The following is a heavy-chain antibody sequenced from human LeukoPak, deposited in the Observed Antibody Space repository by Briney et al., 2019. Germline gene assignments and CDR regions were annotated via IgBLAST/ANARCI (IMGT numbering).Heavy chain of an antibody. CDR2: ISGSGGST. D-gene: IGHD6-13*01. V-gene: IGHV3-23*01. CDR3: AHPTEYSSSWYDNWFDP. J-gene: IGHJ5*02. Sequence: GGSLRLSCAASGFTFSDYYMSWIRQAPGKGLEWVSAISGSGGSTYYADSLKGRFTISRDNSKNTLYLQMNSLRAEDTAVYYCAHPTEYSSSWYDNWFDPWGQGTLVTVSS. CDR1: GFTFSDYY.